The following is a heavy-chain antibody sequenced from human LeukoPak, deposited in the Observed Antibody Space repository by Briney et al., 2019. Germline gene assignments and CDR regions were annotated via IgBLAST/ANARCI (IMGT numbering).Heavy chain of an antibody. CDR1: GFTFSSYG. CDR3: VVRSGSYSAFDI. Sequence: GGSLRLSCAASGFTFSSYGMSWVRQAPGKGLERVSAISGSGGSTYYADSVKGRFTISRDNSKNTLYLQMNSLRAEDTAVYYCVVRSGSYSAFDIWGQGTMVTVSS. J-gene: IGHJ3*02. D-gene: IGHD3-10*01. V-gene: IGHV3-23*01. CDR2: ISGSGGST.